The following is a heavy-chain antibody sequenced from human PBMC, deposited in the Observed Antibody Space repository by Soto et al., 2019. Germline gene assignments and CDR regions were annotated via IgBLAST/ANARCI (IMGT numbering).Heavy chain of an antibody. CDR3: TRDRPGPQHYFDY. D-gene: IGHD6-6*01. CDR2: INYSGST. J-gene: IGHJ4*02. CDR1: GGSFSGYY. V-gene: IGHV4-34*01. Sequence: PSETLSLTCAVYGGSFSGYYWSWIRQPPGKGLEWIGEINYSGSTNYNPSLKSRVTISVDTSKNQFSLKLSSVTAADTAVYYCTRDRPGPQHYFDYWDQGTLVTVSS.